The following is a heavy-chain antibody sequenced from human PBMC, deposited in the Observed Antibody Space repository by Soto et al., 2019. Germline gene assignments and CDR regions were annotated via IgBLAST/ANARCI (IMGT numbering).Heavy chain of an antibody. CDR1: GDSISTDY. Sequence: SETLSLTCTVSGDSISTDYWSWIRQSPGKGLEWIGFIYYGGSTNYNPSLKSRDTLYLQMNTLKTEDTAVYYCAREQEKWQRFSYWGPGALVTVSS. CDR3: FSY. CDR2: IYYGGST. V-gene: IGHV4-59*01. D-gene: IGHD2-21*01. J-gene: IGHJ4*02.